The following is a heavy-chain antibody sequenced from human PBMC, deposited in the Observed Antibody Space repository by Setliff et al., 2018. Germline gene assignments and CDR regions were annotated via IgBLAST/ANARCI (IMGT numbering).Heavy chain of an antibody. CDR2: ISHTGST. CDR1: DDFFHFGHW. J-gene: IGHJ4*01. D-gene: IGHD3-10*01. CDR3: ARGSAGDNNSWYPYFFDS. Sequence: LSLTCTVSDDFFHFGHWLSWVRQSPGRGLQWIGDISHTGSTNYNPSLRSQVTVSVDKSKNQFSLKVDSVTDADTAVYFCARGSAGDNNSWYPYFFDSWGRGTLVTVSS. V-gene: IGHV4-4*01.